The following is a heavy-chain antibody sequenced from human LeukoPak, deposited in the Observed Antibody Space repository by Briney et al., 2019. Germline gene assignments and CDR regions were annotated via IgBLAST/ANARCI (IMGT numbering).Heavy chain of an antibody. V-gene: IGHV1-18*01. CDR2: ISAHNGNT. CDR1: GYTFTSYG. J-gene: IGHJ3*02. D-gene: IGHD3-10*01. Sequence: ASVKVSCKASGYTFTSYGISWVRQAPGQGLEWMGWISAHNGNTNYAQKLQGRVTMTTDTSTNIAYMDLRSLRSDDTAVYYCARQTTWLGESDAFDIWGQGTMVTVSS. CDR3: ARQTTWLGESDAFDI.